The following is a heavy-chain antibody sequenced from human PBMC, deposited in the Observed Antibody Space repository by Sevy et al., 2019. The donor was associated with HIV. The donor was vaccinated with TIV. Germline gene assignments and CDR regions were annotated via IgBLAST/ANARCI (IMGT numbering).Heavy chain of an antibody. Sequence: GGSLRLSCEASGFTFSNYAMSWVRQAPGKGLEWVSAIGGRHTGTYYADSVKGRFTISRDNSRNTLFLQMNSLRAEDTAVYYCAKDLAIVVGDAFDIWGQGTVVTVSS. D-gene: IGHD3-22*01. J-gene: IGHJ3*02. CDR3: AKDLAIVVGDAFDI. CDR2: IGGRHTGT. V-gene: IGHV3-23*01. CDR1: GFTFSNYA.